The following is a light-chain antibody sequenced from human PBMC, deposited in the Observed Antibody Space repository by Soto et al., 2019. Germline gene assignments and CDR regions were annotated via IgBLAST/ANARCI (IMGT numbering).Light chain of an antibody. CDR2: DAS. V-gene: IGKV1-5*01. CDR1: QSISSW. Sequence: DIQMTQSPSTLSASVGDRVTITCRASQSISSWLAWYQQKPGKAPKLLIYDASSLESGLPSRFIGSGSGTEFTLTIASLQPDDFATYYCEQYNSYPLYTFGQGTKLEIK. J-gene: IGKJ2*01. CDR3: EQYNSYPLYT.